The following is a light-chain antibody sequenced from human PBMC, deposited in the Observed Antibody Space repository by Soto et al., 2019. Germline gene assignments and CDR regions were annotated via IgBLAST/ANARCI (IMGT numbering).Light chain of an antibody. CDR3: CSYAGSSTSYV. V-gene: IGLV2-23*02. Sequence: QSALAPPAPLSGSPGQSITISCTGNSSEVGSYNLVSWYQQHPGKAPKLMIYEVSKRPSGVSNRFSGSKSGNTASLTISGLQAEDEADYYCCSYAGSSTSYVFGTGTKVTVL. J-gene: IGLJ1*01. CDR2: EVS. CDR1: SSEVGSYNL.